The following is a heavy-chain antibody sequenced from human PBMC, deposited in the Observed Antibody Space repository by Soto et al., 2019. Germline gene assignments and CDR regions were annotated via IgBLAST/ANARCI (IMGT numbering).Heavy chain of an antibody. CDR2: ISWNSGII. CDR1: GFRFDGYA. CDR3: AKEYYSDSNGSQFDD. V-gene: IGHV3-9*01. D-gene: IGHD3-22*01. J-gene: IGHJ4*02. Sequence: EVQLVESGGGLVQPGRSLRLSCAVSGFRFDGYAMHWVRQAPGKGLEWVSGISWNSGIIGYADSVKGRFTISRDNAENSLYLHMNSLRVEDTALYYCAKEYYSDSNGSQFDDWGQGTQVTVSS.